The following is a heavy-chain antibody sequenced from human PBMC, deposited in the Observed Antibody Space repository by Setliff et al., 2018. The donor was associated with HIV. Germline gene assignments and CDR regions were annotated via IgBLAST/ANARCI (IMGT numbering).Heavy chain of an antibody. D-gene: IGHD3-22*01. Sequence: LSLTCAVSGYSISSGYYWGWIRQPPGKGLEWIGSVYHSGSTYYNPSLKSRVTISVDTSKNQFSLKLSSVTAADTAVYYCARDPVITMMVGPKFYFDYWGQGILVTVSS. CDR1: GYSISSGYY. V-gene: IGHV4-38-2*02. CDR2: VYHSGST. J-gene: IGHJ4*02. CDR3: ARDPVITMMVGPKFYFDY.